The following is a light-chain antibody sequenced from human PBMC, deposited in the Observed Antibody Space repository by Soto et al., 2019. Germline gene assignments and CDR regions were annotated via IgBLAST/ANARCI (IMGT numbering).Light chain of an antibody. CDR3: QQYNGYSHS. CDR2: DAT. J-gene: IGKJ2*01. V-gene: IGKV1-5*01. Sequence: DIQMTQSPSTLSASVGDRVTITCRADQSITRWLAWFQQKPGKAPSLLIYDATNLQPGVPSRFSDSGSGTEFTLTISSLQPDDFATYYCQQYNGYSHSFGQGTRVEIK. CDR1: QSITRW.